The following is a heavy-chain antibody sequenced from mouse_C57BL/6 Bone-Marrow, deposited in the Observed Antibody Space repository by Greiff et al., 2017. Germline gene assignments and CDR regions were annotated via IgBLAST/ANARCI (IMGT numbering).Heavy chain of an antibody. CDR1: GYTFTNYW. CDR3: AREVTTRYYFDY. Sequence: QVHVKQSGAELVRPGTSVKMSCKASGYTFTNYWIGWAKQRPGHGLEWIGDIYPGGGYTNYNEKFKGKATLTADKSSSTAYMQFSSLTSEDSAIYYCAREVTTRYYFDYWGQGTTLTVSS. D-gene: IGHD2-2*01. CDR2: IYPGGGYT. J-gene: IGHJ2*01. V-gene: IGHV1-63*01.